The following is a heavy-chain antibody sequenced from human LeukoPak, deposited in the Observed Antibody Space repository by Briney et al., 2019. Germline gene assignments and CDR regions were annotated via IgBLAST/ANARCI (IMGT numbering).Heavy chain of an antibody. CDR2: IRGKGGSI. CDR1: GFPFSSYA. CDR3: AKDSRREGIMITFGGVMDY. D-gene: IGHD3-16*01. J-gene: IGHJ4*02. V-gene: IGHV3-23*01. Sequence: TGGSLRLSCAASGFPFSSYAMSWVRRAPGKGLEWISSIRGKGGSIYYADSVKGRFTISRDNSKNTLYLQMNSLRAEDTAVYYCAKDSRREGIMITFGGVMDYWGQGTLVTVSS.